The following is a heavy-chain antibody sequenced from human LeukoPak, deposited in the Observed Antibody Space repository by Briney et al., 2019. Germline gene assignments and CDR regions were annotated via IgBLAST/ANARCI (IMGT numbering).Heavy chain of an antibody. Sequence: SETLSLTCPVSGGSTSSSSYYWCWIRQPPGKGLEGVGDVYYSGSTYYNPSIKSRVTISVDTSKNQFSLKLSSVTAADTAVYYCARRKLSSSWRDYWGQGTLVTVSS. J-gene: IGHJ4*02. D-gene: IGHD6-13*01. CDR2: VYYSGST. V-gene: IGHV4-39*01. CDR3: ARRKLSSSWRDY. CDR1: GGSTSSSSYY.